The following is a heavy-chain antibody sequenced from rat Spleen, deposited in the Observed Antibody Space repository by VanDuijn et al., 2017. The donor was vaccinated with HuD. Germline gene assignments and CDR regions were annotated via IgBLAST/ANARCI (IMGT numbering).Heavy chain of an antibody. CDR1: GFTFSNYD. CDR2: ISPSGGST. D-gene: IGHD2-7*01. CDR3: TRQGYLRDWYFDF. Sequence: EVQLVESGGGLVQPGRSLKLSCAASGFTFSNYDMAWVRQAPTKGLEWVASISPSGGSTYYRDSVKGRFTISRDTAQNTLYLQMNSLRSEDTATYYCTRQGYLRDWYFDFWGPGTMVTVSS. J-gene: IGHJ1*01. V-gene: IGHV5S13*01.